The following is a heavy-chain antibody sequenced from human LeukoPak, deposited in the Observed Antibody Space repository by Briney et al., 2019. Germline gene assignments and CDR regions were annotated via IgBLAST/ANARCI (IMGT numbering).Heavy chain of an antibody. CDR1: GFTVSTSC. J-gene: IGHJ4*02. CDR2: IYVDGRT. V-gene: IGHV3-53*01. CDR3: ARRGDGGRSFDY. D-gene: IGHD4-23*01. Sequence: GGSLRLSCAGSGFTVSTSCMSWVRQAPGKGLEWISLIYVDGRTYYADSVKGRFTISRDNSKNTLYLQVNSLRAEDTAVYYCARRGDGGRSFDYWGQGTLVTVSS.